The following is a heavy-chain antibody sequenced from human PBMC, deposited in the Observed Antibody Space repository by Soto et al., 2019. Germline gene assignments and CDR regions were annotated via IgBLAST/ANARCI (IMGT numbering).Heavy chain of an antibody. J-gene: IGHJ4*02. D-gene: IGHD6-6*01. CDR3: ARGGNRYSSTSSGVGGFDY. V-gene: IGHV4-59*01. CDR1: GAYISSSY. CDR2: IFHSWTT. Sequence: SETLSLTCTVSGAYISSSYWSCIRQSPGKGLEWIGYIFHSWTTNYNPSLKSRVTISVDTSKTQFSLNLSSLTTADTAVYFCARGGNRYSSTSSGVGGFDYWRQGTLVTVSS.